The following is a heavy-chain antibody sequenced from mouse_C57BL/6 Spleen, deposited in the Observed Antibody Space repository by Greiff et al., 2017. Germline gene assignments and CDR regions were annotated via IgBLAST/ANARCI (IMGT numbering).Heavy chain of an antibody. CDR1: GFTFSSYA. CDR3: ARDYGSSYFDY. D-gene: IGHD1-1*01. V-gene: IGHV5-4*01. CDR2: ISDGGSYT. J-gene: IGHJ2*01. Sequence: DVKLVESGGGLVKPGGSLKLSCAASGFTFSSYAMSWVRQTPEKRLEWVATISDGGSYTYYPDNVKGRFTISRDNAKNNLYLQMSHLKSEDPAMYCCARDYGSSYFDYWGQGTTLTVSS.